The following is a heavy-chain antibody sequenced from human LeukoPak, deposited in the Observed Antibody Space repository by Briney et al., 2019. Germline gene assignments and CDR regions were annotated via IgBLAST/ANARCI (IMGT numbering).Heavy chain of an antibody. CDR2: ITGGSSTI. Sequence: PGGSLRLSCAASGFTFSVFGMNWVRQAPGKGLEWVSYITGGSSTIYYADSVKGRFTISRDNAKNSLYLQMNSLRAEDTAVYYCARDHYWGQGTLVTVSS. V-gene: IGHV3-48*04. CDR3: ARDHY. CDR1: GFTFSVFG. J-gene: IGHJ4*02.